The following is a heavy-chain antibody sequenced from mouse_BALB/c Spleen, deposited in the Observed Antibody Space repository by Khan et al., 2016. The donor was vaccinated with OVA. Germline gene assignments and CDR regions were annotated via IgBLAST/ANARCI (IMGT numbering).Heavy chain of an antibody. CDR3: DSGGNYDDVDY. CDR1: GFNIKDTY. Sequence: EVQLQESGAELVKPGASVKLSCTASGFNIKDTYMHWVKQRPEQGLEWIGRIDPANGNTKYDPKFQGTATITADTSSNTAYLQLSSLTSEDTAVYYCDSGGNYDDVDYWGQGTTLTVSS. D-gene: IGHD2-1*01. J-gene: IGHJ2*01. CDR2: IDPANGNT. V-gene: IGHV14-3*02.